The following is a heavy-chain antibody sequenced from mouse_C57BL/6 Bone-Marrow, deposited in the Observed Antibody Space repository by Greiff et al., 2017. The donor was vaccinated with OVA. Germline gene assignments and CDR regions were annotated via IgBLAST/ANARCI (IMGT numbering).Heavy chain of an antibody. D-gene: IGHD2-3*01. CDR3: TRRGGYDGYLDY. V-gene: IGHV1-15*01. Sequence: LQESGAELVRPGASVTLSCKASGYTFTDYEMHWVKQTPVHGLEWIGAIDPETGGTAYNQKFKGKAILTADKSSSTAYMELRSLTSEDSAVYYCTRRGGYDGYLDYWGQGTTLTVSS. CDR1: GYTFTDYE. CDR2: IDPETGGT. J-gene: IGHJ2*01.